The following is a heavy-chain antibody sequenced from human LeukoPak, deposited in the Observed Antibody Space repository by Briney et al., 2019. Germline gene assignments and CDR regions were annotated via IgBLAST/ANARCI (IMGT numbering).Heavy chain of an antibody. CDR2: IYYSGST. Sequence: SETLSLTCTVSGGSISSSSYYWGWIRQPPGKGLEWIGSIYYSGSTYYNPSLKSRVTISVDTSKNQFSLKLSSVTAADTAVYYCARDSHRYCSSTSCPSRDYYMDVWGKGTTVTVS. V-gene: IGHV4-39*07. J-gene: IGHJ6*03. CDR3: ARDSHRYCSSTSCPSRDYYMDV. D-gene: IGHD2-2*01. CDR1: GGSISSSSYY.